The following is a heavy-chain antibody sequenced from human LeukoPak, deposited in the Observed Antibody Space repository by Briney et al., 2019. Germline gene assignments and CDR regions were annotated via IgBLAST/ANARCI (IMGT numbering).Heavy chain of an antibody. D-gene: IGHD6-6*01. CDR2: IRYDGNNI. V-gene: IGHV3-30*02. CDR1: GSTFSNYG. CDR3: AKEPVEAAPAAY. J-gene: IGHJ4*02. Sequence: PGGSLRLSCAASGSTFSNYGMHWVRQAPGKGLEWVAFIRYDGNNIYYANSVKGRFTISRDNSKNTVYLQMNSLRPEDTAVYYCAKEPVEAAPAAYWGQGTLVTVSS.